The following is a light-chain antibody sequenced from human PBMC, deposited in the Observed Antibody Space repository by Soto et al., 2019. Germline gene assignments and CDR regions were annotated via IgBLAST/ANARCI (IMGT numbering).Light chain of an antibody. J-gene: IGLJ2*01. CDR3: SSYTTSSTLL. CDR1: SSDVGGYNY. CDR2: EVS. Sequence: QSALTQPASVSGSPGQSITISCTGTSSDVGGYNYVSWYQQHPGKVPKLIIYEVSNRPPGVSNRFSGSKSGNTASLTISGLQAEDEADYDCSSYTTSSTLLFGGGTKVTVL. V-gene: IGLV2-14*01.